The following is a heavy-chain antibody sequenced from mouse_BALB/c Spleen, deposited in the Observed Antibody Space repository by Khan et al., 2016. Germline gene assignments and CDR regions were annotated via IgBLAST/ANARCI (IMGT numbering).Heavy chain of an antibody. Sequence: QVQLQQSGAELVKPGASVKLSCKASGYTFTSYDINWVRQRPEQGLEWIGWIFPGDGSTKYNEKFKGKATLTTDKSSSTAYMKLSRLTSEDSAVYFSARLFGSTYCYFDVWGAGTTVTVSS. CDR1: GYTFTSYD. D-gene: IGHD1-1*01. V-gene: IGHV1-85*01. J-gene: IGHJ1*01. CDR3: ARLFGSTYCYFDV. CDR2: IFPGDGST.